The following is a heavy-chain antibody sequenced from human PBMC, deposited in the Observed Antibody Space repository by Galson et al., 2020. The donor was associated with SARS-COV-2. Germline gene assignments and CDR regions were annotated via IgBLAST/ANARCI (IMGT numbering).Heavy chain of an antibody. D-gene: IGHD4-17*01. V-gene: IGHV1-69*04. CDR2: IIPILGIA. J-gene: IGHJ6*02. CDR1: GGTFSSYA. CDR3: ARESVDYGVRLLRGSGMDV. Sequence: ASVKVSCKASGGTFSSYAISWVRQAPGQGLEWMGRIIPILGIANYAQKFQGRVTITADKSTSTAYMELSSLRSEDTAVYYCARESVDYGVRLLRGSGMDVWGQGTTVTVSS.